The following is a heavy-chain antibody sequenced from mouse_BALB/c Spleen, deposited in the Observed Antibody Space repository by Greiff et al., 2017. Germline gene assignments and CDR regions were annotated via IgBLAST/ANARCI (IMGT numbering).Heavy chain of an antibody. CDR1: GYTFSSYW. Sequence: QVQLKQSGAELMKPGASVKISCKATGYTFSSYWIEWVKQRPGHGLEWIGEILPGSGSTNYNEKFKGKATFTADTSSNTAYMQLSSLTSEDSAVYYCARPQGLSAMDYWGQGTSVTVSA. J-gene: IGHJ4*01. V-gene: IGHV1-9*01. D-gene: IGHD3-3*01. CDR3: ARPQGLSAMDY. CDR2: ILPGSGST.